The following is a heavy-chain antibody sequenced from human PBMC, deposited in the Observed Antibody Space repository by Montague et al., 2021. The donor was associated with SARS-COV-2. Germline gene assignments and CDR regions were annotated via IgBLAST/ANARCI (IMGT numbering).Heavy chain of an antibody. V-gene: IGHV2-5*02. D-gene: IGHD4-17*01. CDR1: GFSLNTSGEG. CDR2: IYWDDDK. CDR3: ARYGDYGSWFDP. J-gene: IGHJ5*02. Sequence: PALVKPTQTLTLTCTFSGFSLNTSGEGVDWVRQPPGKALEWLALIYWDDDKRYSPSLKSRSTISKGTTKNEVVLTVANMDPVDTATYYCARYGDYGSWFDPWGQGTLVTVST.